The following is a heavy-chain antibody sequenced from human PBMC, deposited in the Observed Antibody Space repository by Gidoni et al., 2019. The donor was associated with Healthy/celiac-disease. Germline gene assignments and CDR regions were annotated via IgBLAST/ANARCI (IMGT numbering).Heavy chain of an antibody. CDR2: IYYSGST. V-gene: IGHV4-31*03. J-gene: IGHJ6*02. Sequence: QVQLQESGPGLVKPSQTLSLTCTVSGGSISSGGYYWSWIRQHPGKGLEWIGYIYYSGSTYYNPSLKSRVTISVDTSKNQFSLKLSSVTAADTAVYYCASGGYCSSTSCPYGMDVWGQGTTVTVSS. D-gene: IGHD2-2*03. CDR1: GGSISSGGYY. CDR3: ASGGYCSSTSCPYGMDV.